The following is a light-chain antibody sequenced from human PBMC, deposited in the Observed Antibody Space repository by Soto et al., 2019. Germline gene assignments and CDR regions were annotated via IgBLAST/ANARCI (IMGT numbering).Light chain of an antibody. CDR1: QSVSTD. CDR3: QEYSKWPLLT. Sequence: EIVVTQSPGILSVSPGDRATRSCRASQSVSTDLAWYQQKPGQAPTLLIYAASTRATGIPARFTGSGSGTDFTLTIASLQSEDFAVYYCQEYSKWPLLTFGPGTRVDIK. CDR2: AAS. J-gene: IGKJ3*01. V-gene: IGKV3-15*01.